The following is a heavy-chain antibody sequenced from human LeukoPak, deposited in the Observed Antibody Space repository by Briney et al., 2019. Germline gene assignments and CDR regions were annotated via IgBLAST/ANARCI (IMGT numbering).Heavy chain of an antibody. Sequence: PSETLSLTCTVSGGSISSSSYYWGWIRQPPGKELEWIGSIYYSGSTYYNPSLKSRVTISVDTSKNQFSLKLSSVTAADTAVYYCAGHGPSGSYYRETKIDYWGQGTLVTVSS. CDR1: GGSISSSSYY. CDR3: AGHGPSGSYYRETKIDY. D-gene: IGHD1-26*01. CDR2: IYYSGST. J-gene: IGHJ4*02. V-gene: IGHV4-39*01.